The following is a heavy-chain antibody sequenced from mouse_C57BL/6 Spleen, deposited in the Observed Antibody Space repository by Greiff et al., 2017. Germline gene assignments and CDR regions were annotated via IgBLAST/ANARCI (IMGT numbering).Heavy chain of an antibody. D-gene: IGHD4-1*01. CDR1: GYSITSGYY. V-gene: IGHV3-6*01. Sequence: EVKLQESGPGLVKPSPSLSLTCSVTGYSITSGYYWNWIRQFPGNKLEWMGYISYDGSNNYNPSLKNRISITRDTSKNQFFLKLNSVTTEDTATYYCARGDGTGFDDWGQGTTRTVSS. CDR3: ARGDGTGFDD. CDR2: ISYDGSN. J-gene: IGHJ2*01.